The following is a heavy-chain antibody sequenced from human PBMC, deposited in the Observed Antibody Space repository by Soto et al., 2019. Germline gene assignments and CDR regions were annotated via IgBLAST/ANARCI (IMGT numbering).Heavy chain of an antibody. CDR2: IYNIGNT. CDR1: GDSLSAGPYH. Sequence: SETLSLTCSVSGDSLSAGPYHWGWIRQPPGKGLEWVGSIYNIGNTSYSPSLGSRVTISVDTSKNQFSLKLRSVTAADTAVFYCAGLYPYESSGYHLNYWGQGALVTVSS. J-gene: IGHJ4*02. D-gene: IGHD3-22*01. V-gene: IGHV4-39*01. CDR3: AGLYPYESSGYHLNY.